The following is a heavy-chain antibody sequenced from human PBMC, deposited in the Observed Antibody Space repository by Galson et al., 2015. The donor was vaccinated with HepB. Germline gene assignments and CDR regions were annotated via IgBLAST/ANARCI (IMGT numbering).Heavy chain of an antibody. Sequence: SVKVSCKVSGHTLSQLSMDWVRQAPGQGLEWVGGIDPEHGETVYAQKFQGRVTMTEDTSTDIAYMELRRLRSDDTAVYYCARDHVTTVTRGVFDYWGQGTLVTVSS. J-gene: IGHJ4*02. CDR2: IDPEHGET. CDR1: GHTLSQLS. D-gene: IGHD4-17*01. CDR3: ARDHVTTVTRGVFDY. V-gene: IGHV1-24*01.